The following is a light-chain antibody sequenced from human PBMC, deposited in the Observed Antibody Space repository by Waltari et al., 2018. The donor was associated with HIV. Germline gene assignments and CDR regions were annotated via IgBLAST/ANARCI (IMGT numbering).Light chain of an antibody. V-gene: IGKV1-39*01. J-gene: IGKJ2*01. CDR1: QRHGSF. Sequence: DTQMTQSPSSLSASVGDRVTITWRARQRHGSFLNWYHHRPGRGPKLIISAASSLQSRVPSRFSGSVSGTDFTLIISNLQPEDLGAYYCLQTYSTPPTFGQGTKLEIK. CDR3: LQTYSTPPT. CDR2: AAS.